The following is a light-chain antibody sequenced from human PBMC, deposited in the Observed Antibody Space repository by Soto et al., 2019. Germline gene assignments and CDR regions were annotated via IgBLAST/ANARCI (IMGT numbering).Light chain of an antibody. J-gene: IGLJ1*01. Sequence: QSVLTQPASVSGSPGQSITISCTGTSGDIGSYNRVSWYQQHPGKAPKLIVYEVTDRPSGVSNRCSGSKSGNTATLTISGLQAEDEAQYYCSSYTNTNTRACVFGTGTKVTVL. CDR3: SSYTNTNTRACV. CDR1: SGDIGSYNR. V-gene: IGLV2-14*01. CDR2: EVT.